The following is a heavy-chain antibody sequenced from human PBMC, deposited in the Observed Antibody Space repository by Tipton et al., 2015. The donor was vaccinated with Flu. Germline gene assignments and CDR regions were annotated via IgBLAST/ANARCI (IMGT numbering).Heavy chain of an antibody. V-gene: IGHV4-59*01. J-gene: IGHJ5*01. Sequence: TLSLTCTVSGDSMSDYYWTWIRQPPGKGLEWIGYIYNGGNTNYNPSLKSRVTISVDTSKNQFSLRLSPVTAADTAVYFCARDRGLLLYWFDSWGQGTLVTVSS. CDR3: ARDRGLLLYWFDS. CDR1: GDSMSDYY. D-gene: IGHD3-10*01. CDR2: IYNGGNT.